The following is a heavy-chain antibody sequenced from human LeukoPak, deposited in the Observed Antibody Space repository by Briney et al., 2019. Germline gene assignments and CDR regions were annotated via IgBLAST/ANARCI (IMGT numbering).Heavy chain of an antibody. J-gene: IGHJ4*02. D-gene: IGHD3-10*01. V-gene: IGHV4-34*01. CDR1: GGSFSGYY. CDR3: ARGLVRGPFDY. Sequence: SSETRSLTCAVYGGSFSGYYWSWIRQPPRKGLEWIGEINHSGSTNYNPSLKSRVTISVDTSKNQFSLKLSSVTAADTAVYYCARGLVRGPFDYWGQGTLVTVSS. CDR2: INHSGST.